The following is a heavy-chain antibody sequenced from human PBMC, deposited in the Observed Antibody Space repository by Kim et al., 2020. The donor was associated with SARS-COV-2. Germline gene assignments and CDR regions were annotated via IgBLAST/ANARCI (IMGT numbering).Heavy chain of an antibody. D-gene: IGHD2-8*01. V-gene: IGHV1-69*04. J-gene: IGHJ4*02. Sequence: ILGIANYAQKFQGRVTITADKSTSTAYMELSSLRSEDTAVYYCARVDGALWGQGTLVTVSS. CDR3: ARVDGAL. CDR2: ILGIA.